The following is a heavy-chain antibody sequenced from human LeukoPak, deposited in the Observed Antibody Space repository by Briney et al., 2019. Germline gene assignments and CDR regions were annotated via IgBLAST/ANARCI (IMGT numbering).Heavy chain of an antibody. CDR1: GFTFSDYY. Sequence: SGGSLRLSCAASGFTFSDYYMDWVRQAPGKGLEWVGHTRNKANGYTTEYAASVKGRFTISRDDSKNSLYLQMNSLKTEDTAVYYCVRVDIVATMANDYWGQGTLVTVSS. D-gene: IGHD5-12*01. J-gene: IGHJ4*02. CDR2: TRNKANGYTT. CDR3: VRVDIVATMANDY. V-gene: IGHV3-72*01.